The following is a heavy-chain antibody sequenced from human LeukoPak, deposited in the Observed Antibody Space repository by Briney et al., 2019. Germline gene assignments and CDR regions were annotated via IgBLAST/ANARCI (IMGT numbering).Heavy chain of an antibody. CDR3: AREFTAMAFDY. V-gene: IGHV3-21*01. J-gene: IGHJ4*02. Sequence: GGSLRLSCVASGLDFSDSGMLWVRQAPGKGLEWLSSISSSSRYIYYAVSVKGRLTISRDNAKNSLYLHMDSLRAEDTAVYYCAREFTAMAFDYWGQGALVTVSS. CDR2: ISSSSRYI. CDR1: GLDFSDSG. D-gene: IGHD5-18*01.